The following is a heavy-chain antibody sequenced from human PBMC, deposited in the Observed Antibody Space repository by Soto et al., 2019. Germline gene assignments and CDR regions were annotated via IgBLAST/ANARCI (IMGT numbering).Heavy chain of an antibody. D-gene: IGHD6-6*01. V-gene: IGHV2-5*02. CDR1: RFSLSTTGVG. CDR3: SHSRPPRLLDY. Sequence: QITLKESRPTLVKPTQTLTLTCTVSRFSLSTTGVGVGWIRQPPGRALEWLALIYWDYDKRYTPSLNSRLTITKDTSKNQVVHTMTNMDPVDTATYYCSHSRPPRLLDYWGQGTLVTVSS. CDR2: IYWDYDK. J-gene: IGHJ4*02.